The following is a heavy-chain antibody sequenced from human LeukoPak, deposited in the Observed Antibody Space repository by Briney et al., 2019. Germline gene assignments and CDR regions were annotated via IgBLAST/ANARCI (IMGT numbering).Heavy chain of an antibody. D-gene: IGHD2-15*01. CDR1: GGSISSYY. CDR3: ARDPYCSGGSCYLNRFDP. V-gene: IGHV4-4*07. J-gene: IGHJ5*02. CDR2: IYSSGST. Sequence: SETLSLTCTVSGGSISSYYWSWIRQPAGKGLEWIGRIYSSGSTNYNPSLKGRVTMSVDTSKNQFSLKLSSVTAADTAVYYCARDPYCSGGSCYLNRFDPWGQGTLVTVSS.